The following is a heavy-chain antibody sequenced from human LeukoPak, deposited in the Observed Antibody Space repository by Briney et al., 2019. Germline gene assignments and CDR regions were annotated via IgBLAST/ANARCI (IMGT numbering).Heavy chain of an antibody. CDR2: IKEDGSEK. V-gene: IGHV3-7*01. D-gene: IGHD3-16*01. CDR1: GFTFSRRW. CDR3: TRDDEITFGTDA. Sequence: GGSLRLSCAASGFTFSRRWMSWVRQAPGKGLEWVANIKEDGSEKYYVDSVRGRFTISRDNAKNSLYLEMNSLRGEDTAVYYCTRDDEITFGTDASGQGTLVTVSS. J-gene: IGHJ5*02.